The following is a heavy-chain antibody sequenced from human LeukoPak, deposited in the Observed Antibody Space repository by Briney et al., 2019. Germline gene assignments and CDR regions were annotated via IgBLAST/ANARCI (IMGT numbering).Heavy chain of an antibody. J-gene: IGHJ5*02. CDR3: IRGFGSGSYYNVFGSWFDP. CDR2: IYYSGST. V-gene: IGHV4-59*08. D-gene: IGHD3-10*01. Sequence: SETLSLTCTVSGGSISSYYWSWIRQPPGKGLEWIGYIYYSGSTNYNPSLKSRVTISVDTSKNQFSLKLSSVTAADTAVYYCIRGFGSGSYYNVFGSWFDPWGQGTLVTVSS. CDR1: GGSISSYY.